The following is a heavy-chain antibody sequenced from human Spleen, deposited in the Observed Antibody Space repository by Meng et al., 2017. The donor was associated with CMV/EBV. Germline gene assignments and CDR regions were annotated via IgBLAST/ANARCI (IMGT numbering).Heavy chain of an antibody. V-gene: IGHV1-18*01. Sequence: YTFTSYDINWVRQATGQGLEWMGWTSSYSGDTNYARKFQDRVIMTADTSRRTAYMELRSLRPDDTAIYFCARGGDYDFWTGYLAFDSWGQGTLVTVSS. J-gene: IGHJ5*01. CDR3: ARGGDYDFWTGYLAFDS. CDR2: TSSYSGDT. CDR1: YTFTSYD. D-gene: IGHD3-3*01.